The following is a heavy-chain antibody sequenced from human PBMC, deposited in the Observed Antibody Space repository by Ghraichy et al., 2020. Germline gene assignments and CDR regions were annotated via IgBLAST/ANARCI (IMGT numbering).Heavy chain of an antibody. Sequence: GESLNISCAASGFTFNSYAMNWVRQAPGKGLEWVSSISAPGVTTYYADSVQGRFTISRDNSKNTVYLQMNSLRAEDTAVYYCAKDRGGNRDKTGYYYTVALFDSWGQGTLVTVSS. CDR1: GFTFNSYA. CDR3: AKDRGGNRDKTGYYYTVALFDS. J-gene: IGHJ4*02. D-gene: IGHD3-22*01. V-gene: IGHV3-23*01. CDR2: ISAPGVTT.